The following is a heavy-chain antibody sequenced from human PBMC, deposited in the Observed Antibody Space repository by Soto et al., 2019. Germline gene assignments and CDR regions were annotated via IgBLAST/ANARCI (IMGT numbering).Heavy chain of an antibody. J-gene: IGHJ6*02. D-gene: IGHD4-4*01. V-gene: IGHV1-18*01. CDR2: ISAYNGNT. CDR3: GSNYGMAPFYYGMDV. CDR1: GYTFTSYG. Sequence: QVQLVQSGAEVKKPGASVKVSCKASGYTFTSYGISWVRQAPGQGLGWMGWISAYNGNTSYAQKLQGRVTMTTDTSTSTAYMELRGLRSDDTAVYYCGSNYGMAPFYYGMDVWGQGTTVTVSS.